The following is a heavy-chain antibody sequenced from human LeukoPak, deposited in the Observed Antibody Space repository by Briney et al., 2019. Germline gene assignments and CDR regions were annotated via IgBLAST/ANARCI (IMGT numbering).Heavy chain of an antibody. Sequence: SETLSLTCTVSGGSISSSSYYWGWIRQPPGKGLEWIGSIYYSGSTYYNPSLKSRVTISVDTSKNQFSLKLSSVTAADTAVYYCARSTNTISGGLRGQGTLVTVSS. CDR1: GGSISSSSYY. CDR3: ARSTNTISGGL. CDR2: IYYSGST. D-gene: IGHD3-9*01. V-gene: IGHV4-39*07. J-gene: IGHJ4*02.